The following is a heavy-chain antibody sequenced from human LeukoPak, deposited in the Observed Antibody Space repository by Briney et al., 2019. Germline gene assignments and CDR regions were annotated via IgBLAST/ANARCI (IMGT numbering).Heavy chain of an antibody. CDR1: GYTFTSYY. J-gene: IGHJ3*02. V-gene: IGHV1-46*01. CDR3: ARHYDSSGYYWGVDAFDI. D-gene: IGHD3-22*01. CDR2: INPSGGST. Sequence: ASVKVSCKASGYTFTSYYMHWVRQAPGQELEWMGIINPSGGSTSYAQKFQGRVTVTRDTSTSTVYMELSSLRSEDTAVYYCARHYDSSGYYWGVDAFDIWGQGTMVTVSS.